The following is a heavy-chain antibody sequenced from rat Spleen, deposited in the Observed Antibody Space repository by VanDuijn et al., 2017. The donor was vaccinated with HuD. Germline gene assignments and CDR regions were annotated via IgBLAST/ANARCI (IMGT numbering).Heavy chain of an antibody. D-gene: IGHD2-1*01. Sequence: EVQLVESGGGLVQPGRSMKLSCAASGISFSDYGMAWVLQAPTKGLEWVASITNDGDTTYYRDSVKGRFTISRDNAKSILYLEMESLRSEDTATYYCTKASIPPFDYWGQGVMVTVSS. V-gene: IGHV5-20*01. CDR2: ITNDGDTT. CDR3: TKASIPPFDY. CDR1: GISFSDYG. J-gene: IGHJ2*01.